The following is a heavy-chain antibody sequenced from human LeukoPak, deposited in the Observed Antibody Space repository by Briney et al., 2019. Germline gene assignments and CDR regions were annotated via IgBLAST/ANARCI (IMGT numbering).Heavy chain of an antibody. CDR2: ISGSGGST. J-gene: IGHJ4*02. D-gene: IGHD1-26*01. V-gene: IGHV3-23*01. CDR3: VRGGYQFEY. CDR1: GFSFDLYA. Sequence: GGSLRLSCAASGFSFDLYAMNWVRQAPGKGLEWVSAISGSGGSTYYADSVKGRFTISRDNSKNTLYLQMNSLRVEDSAVYYCVRGGYQFEYWGQGTLVTVSS.